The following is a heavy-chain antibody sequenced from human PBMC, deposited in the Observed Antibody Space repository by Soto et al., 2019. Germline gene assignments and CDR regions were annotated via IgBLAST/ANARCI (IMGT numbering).Heavy chain of an antibody. Sequence: SVKVSCKASGFTFTSSAVQWVRQARGQRLEWIGWIVVGSGNTNYAQKFQERVTITRDMSTSTAYMELSSLRSEDTAVYYCAAGNLYCTNGVCYPKYYHYYGMDVWGQGTTVTVSS. V-gene: IGHV1-58*01. J-gene: IGHJ6*02. CDR3: AAGNLYCTNGVCYPKYYHYYGMDV. CDR1: GFTFTSSA. D-gene: IGHD2-8*01. CDR2: IVVGSGNT.